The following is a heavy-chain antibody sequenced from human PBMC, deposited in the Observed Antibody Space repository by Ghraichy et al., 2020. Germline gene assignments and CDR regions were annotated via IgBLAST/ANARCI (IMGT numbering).Heavy chain of an antibody. CDR3: ARTYYYDSEVGGAFDI. Sequence: GGSLRLSCAASGFTFSSYSMNWVRQAPGKGLEWVSYISSSSSTIYYADSVKGRFTISRDNAKNSLYLQMNSLRAEDTAVYYCARTYYYDSEVGGAFDIWGQGTMVTVSS. CDR2: ISSSSSTI. J-gene: IGHJ3*02. CDR1: GFTFSSYS. D-gene: IGHD3-22*01. V-gene: IGHV3-48*01.